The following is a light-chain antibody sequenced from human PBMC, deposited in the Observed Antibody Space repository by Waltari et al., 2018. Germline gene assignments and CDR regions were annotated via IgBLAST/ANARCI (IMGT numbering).Light chain of an antibody. J-gene: IGLJ2*01. CDR3: QAWDSSTVV. CDR1: KLGNRY. V-gene: IGLV3-1*01. CDR2: QDS. Sequence: SYEVTQPPSVSVSPGETASITCSGDKLGNRYTCWYQQKPGQSPVLVIYQDSKRPSGIPERFSGSNSGNTATLTISGTQAMDEADYFYQAWDSSTVVFGGGTRLTVL.